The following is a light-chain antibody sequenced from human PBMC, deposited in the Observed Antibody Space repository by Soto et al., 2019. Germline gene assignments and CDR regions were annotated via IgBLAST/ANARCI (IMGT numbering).Light chain of an antibody. Sequence: DIPLTQSPSFLSASVGDRVTITCRASQGISSYLAWYQQKPGKAPKLLIYGASTLQRGVSSRFSGSGSGTEFTLTISSLQPEDFATYYCQHLKSYPITFGQGTRLDIK. V-gene: IGKV1-9*01. CDR2: GAS. J-gene: IGKJ5*01. CDR1: QGISSY. CDR3: QHLKSYPIT.